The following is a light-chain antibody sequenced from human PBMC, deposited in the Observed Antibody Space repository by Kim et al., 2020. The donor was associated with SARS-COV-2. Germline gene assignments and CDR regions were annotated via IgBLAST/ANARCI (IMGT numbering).Light chain of an antibody. CDR1: SLKTYY. CDR2: GKN. Sequence: SSELTQDPAVSVALGQTVRITCQGDSLKTYYATWYQQKPGQAPVRVIFGKNNRPSGIPHGFSGSNSGNTASLTITGAQAEDEADYYCDSWDSSGNHNVVFGGGTQLTVL. V-gene: IGLV3-19*02. J-gene: IGLJ2*01. CDR3: DSWDSSGNHNVV.